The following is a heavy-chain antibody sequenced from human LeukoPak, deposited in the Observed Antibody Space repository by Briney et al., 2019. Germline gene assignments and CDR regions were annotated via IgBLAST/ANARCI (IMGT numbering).Heavy chain of an antibody. J-gene: IGHJ4*02. Sequence: GASVTVSCKASGYTLTAYYMHWVLPAPGQGLEWLGLIYPNTGGTNYAQKFRGRVTMPRNTSINTADLELSRLRSDDTAVYYCARGLWFGELFDYWGQGTLVTVSS. CDR3: ARGLWFGELFDY. D-gene: IGHD3-10*01. V-gene: IGHV1-2*02. CDR2: IYPNTGGT. CDR1: GYTLTAYY.